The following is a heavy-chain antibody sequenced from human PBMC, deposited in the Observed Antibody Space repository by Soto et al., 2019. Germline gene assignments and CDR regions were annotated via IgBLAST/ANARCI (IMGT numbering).Heavy chain of an antibody. D-gene: IGHD6-6*01. CDR2: ISWNSGSI. CDR3: AKDIEYSSSSIVV. V-gene: IGHV3-9*01. J-gene: IGHJ4*02. CDR1: GFTFDDYA. Sequence: EVQLVESGGGLVQPGRSLRLSCAASGFTFDDYAMHWVRQAPGKGLEWVSGISWNSGSIGYADSVKGRFTISRDNAKNALYLLVNSLRVEDTALYYCAKDIEYSSSSIVVWCQGTLVTVSS.